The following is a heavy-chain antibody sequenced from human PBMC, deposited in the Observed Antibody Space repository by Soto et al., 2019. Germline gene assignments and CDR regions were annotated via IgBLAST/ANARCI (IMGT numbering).Heavy chain of an antibody. Sequence: SLRLSCSASGFPFIRYAMHWVRKATGKGLEWVSALSDSGGSTFYADSVRGRFTISRDNSKNMLYLQMNSLRAEDTAIYYCAGISGGSYINDWVQGTPVPFSS. D-gene: IGHD1-26*01. J-gene: IGHJ4*02. V-gene: IGHV3-23*01. CDR1: GFPFIRYA. CDR3: AGISGGSYIND. CDR2: LSDSGGST.